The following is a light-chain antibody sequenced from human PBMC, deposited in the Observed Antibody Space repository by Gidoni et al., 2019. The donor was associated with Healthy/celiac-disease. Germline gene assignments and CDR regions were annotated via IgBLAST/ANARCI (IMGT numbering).Light chain of an antibody. Sequence: SYELTQPPSVSVSPGQTARITCSGDALPKQYAYWYQQKPGQAPVLVIYKDSERPSGIPARFSGSSSGTTVTLTISGVQAEDEAYYYCQSADSSGTYPLVFGGGTKLTVL. CDR1: ALPKQY. V-gene: IGLV3-25*03. CDR2: KDS. CDR3: QSADSSGTYPLV. J-gene: IGLJ2*01.